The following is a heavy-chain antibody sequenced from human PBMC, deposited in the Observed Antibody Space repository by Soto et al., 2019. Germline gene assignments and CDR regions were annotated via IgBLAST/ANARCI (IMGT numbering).Heavy chain of an antibody. CDR1: GGSISSGGYY. J-gene: IGHJ4*02. Sequence: SETLSLTCTVSGGSISSGGYYWSWIRQHPGKGLEWIGYIYYSGSTYYNPSLKSRVTISVDTSKNQFSLKLSSVTAADTAVYYCARVVRDYGGGVSVPGRIGLDYFDYWGQGTLVTVSS. CDR3: ARVVRDYGGGVSVPGRIGLDYFDY. V-gene: IGHV4-31*03. D-gene: IGHD4-17*01. CDR2: IYYSGST.